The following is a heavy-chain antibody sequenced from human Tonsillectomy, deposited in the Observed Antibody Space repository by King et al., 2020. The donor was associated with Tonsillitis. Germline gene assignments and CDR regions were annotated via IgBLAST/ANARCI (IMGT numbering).Heavy chain of an antibody. CDR3: ARETYYYDSSGFLF. Sequence: VQLQQSGPGLVKPSQTLSLTCAISGDSFSSKSAAWNWIKQSPSRGLEWLGRKYYRSKWYNDYAVSLKSRISINPDTSKNQFSLQLNSVTPEDTAVYYCARETYYYDSSGFLFWGQGTLVTVSS. V-gene: IGHV6-1*01. J-gene: IGHJ4*02. D-gene: IGHD3-22*01. CDR1: GDSFSSKSAA. CDR2: KYYRSKWYN.